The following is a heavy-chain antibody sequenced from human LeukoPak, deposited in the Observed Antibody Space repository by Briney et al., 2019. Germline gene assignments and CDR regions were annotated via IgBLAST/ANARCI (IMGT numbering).Heavy chain of an antibody. Sequence: NTGESLKISCKGSGYSFTSYWICWVRQMPGKGLEWMGIIYPGDSDTRYSPSFQGLVTISADKSISTAYLQWSSLKASDTAMYYCASFNVEGVYSVFDYWGQGTLVTVSS. CDR2: IYPGDSDT. CDR3: ASFNVEGVYSVFDY. V-gene: IGHV5-51*01. J-gene: IGHJ4*02. D-gene: IGHD3-10*01. CDR1: GYSFTSYW.